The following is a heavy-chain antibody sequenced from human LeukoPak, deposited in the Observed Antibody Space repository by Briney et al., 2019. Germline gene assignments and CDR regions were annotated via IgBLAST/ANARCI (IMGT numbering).Heavy chain of an antibody. CDR1: GFTFSSYW. CDR2: IKQDGSEK. D-gene: IGHD4-11*01. J-gene: IGHJ4*02. Sequence: SGGSLRLSCAASGFTFSSYWMSWVRQAPGKGLEWVANIKQDGSEKYYVDSVKGRFTISRDNAKSSLYLQMNSLRAEDTAVYYCARKDSNYYFDYWGQGTLVTVSS. V-gene: IGHV3-7*01. CDR3: ARKDSNYYFDY.